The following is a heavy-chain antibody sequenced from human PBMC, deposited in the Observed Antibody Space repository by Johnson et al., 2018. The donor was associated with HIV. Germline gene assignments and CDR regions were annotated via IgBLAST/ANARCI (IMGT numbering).Heavy chain of an antibody. J-gene: IGHJ3*02. CDR3: ARDRGGRGYYSDDAFDI. Sequence: MLLVESGGGLVQPGGSLRLSCAASGFTFSSYAMHWVRQAPGKGLEYVSAISSNGGSTYYANSVKGRFTISRDNSKNTLYLQMGSLRAEDMAVYYCARDRGGRGYYSDDAFDIWGQGTMVTVSS. D-gene: IGHD3-22*01. CDR1: GFTFSSYA. CDR2: ISSNGGST. V-gene: IGHV3-64*01.